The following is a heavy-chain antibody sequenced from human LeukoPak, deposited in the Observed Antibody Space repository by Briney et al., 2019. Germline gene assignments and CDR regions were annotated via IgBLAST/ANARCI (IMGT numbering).Heavy chain of an antibody. J-gene: IGHJ4*02. CDR3: AKEHITIFGVVILGTGFDY. V-gene: IGHV3-23*01. Sequence: GGSLRLSCAASGFTFSSYAMSWVRQAPGKGLEWVSAISVSGGSTYYADSVKGRLTISRDNSKNTLYLQMNSLRAEDTAVYYCAKEHITIFGVVILGTGFDYWGQGTLVTVSS. D-gene: IGHD3-3*01. CDR2: ISVSGGST. CDR1: GFTFSSYA.